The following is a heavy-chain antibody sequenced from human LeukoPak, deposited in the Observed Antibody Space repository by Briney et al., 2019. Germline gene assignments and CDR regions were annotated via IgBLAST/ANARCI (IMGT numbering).Heavy chain of an antibody. CDR1: GGSFSGYY. V-gene: IGHV4-34*01. J-gene: IGHJ4*02. CDR3: ARDGITMVRGVMVD. D-gene: IGHD3-10*01. Sequence: SETLSLTCAVYGGSFSGYYWSWIRQPPGKGLEWIGEINHSGSTNYNPSLKSRVTISVDTSKNQFSLKLSSVTAADTAVYYCARDGITMVRGVMVDWGQGTLVTVSS. CDR2: INHSGST.